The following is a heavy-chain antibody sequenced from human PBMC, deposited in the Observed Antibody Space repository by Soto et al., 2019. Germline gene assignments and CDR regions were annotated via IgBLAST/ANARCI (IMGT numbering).Heavy chain of an antibody. CDR2: IYWDDDK. Sequence: KESGPTLVKPTQTLTLTCSFSGLSLSTSGEAVGWIRQPPGKALEWLALIYWDDDKLFNPTLKTRLPITKDTSKNQVVLTLTNMVTVDTATYYCVHYVSASPAGWFDPWGQGILVTVSS. V-gene: IGHV2-5*02. CDR1: GLSLSTSGEA. CDR3: VHYVSASPAGWFDP. D-gene: IGHD3-10*01. J-gene: IGHJ5*02.